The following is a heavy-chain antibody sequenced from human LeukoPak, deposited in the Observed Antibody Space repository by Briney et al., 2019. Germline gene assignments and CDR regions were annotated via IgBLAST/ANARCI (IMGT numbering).Heavy chain of an antibody. Sequence: ASVKVSCKASVYTFTRYYMHCVPHAPGQGREWRVIINQSGGRTSYAQKFRRGDTKTRDTSPRTLYMGKSSQRSEHTPVYICARPNPPGIAAAVSNYGGKGTLVTVSS. CDR2: INQSGGRT. J-gene: IGHJ4*02. V-gene: IGHV1-46*01. CDR1: VYTFTRYY. D-gene: IGHD6-13*01. CDR3: ARPNPPGIAAAVSNY.